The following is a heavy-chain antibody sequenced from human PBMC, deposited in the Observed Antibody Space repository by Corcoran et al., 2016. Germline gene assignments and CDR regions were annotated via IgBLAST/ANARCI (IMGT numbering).Heavy chain of an antibody. CDR3: ARVMATIWGFVDYFDY. CDR1: GGSISSYY. D-gene: IGHD5-12*01. V-gene: IGHV4-59*01. Sequence: QVQLQESGPGLVKPSETLSLTCTVSGGSISSYYWSWIRQPPGKGLEWIGYIYYSGSTNYNPSLKSRVTISVDTSKNQFPLKLSSVTAADTAVYYCARVMATIWGFVDYFDYWGQGTLVTVSS. J-gene: IGHJ4*02. CDR2: IYYSGST.